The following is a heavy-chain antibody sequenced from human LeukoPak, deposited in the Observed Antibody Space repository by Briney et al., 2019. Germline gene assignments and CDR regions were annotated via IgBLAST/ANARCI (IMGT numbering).Heavy chain of an antibody. V-gene: IGHV3-30*02. CDR1: GFTFSSYG. CDR2: IRFEGSNK. D-gene: IGHD3-16*01. Sequence: PGGSLRLSCAASGFTFSSYGMHWVRQAPGKGLEWVAFIRFEGSNKYDADPVKGRFTISRDNSKNTLFLQMNSLRAEATAVYYCTKERRLRLGEFLGRKETNWFDPWGQGTLVTVSS. J-gene: IGHJ5*02. CDR3: TKERRLRLGEFLGRKETNWFDP.